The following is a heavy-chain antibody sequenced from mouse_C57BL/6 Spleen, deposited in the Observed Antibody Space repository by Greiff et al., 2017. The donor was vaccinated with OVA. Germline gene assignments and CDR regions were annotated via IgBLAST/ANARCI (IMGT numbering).Heavy chain of an antibody. CDR2: IRNKANGYTT. J-gene: IGHJ2*01. Sequence: EVQLVESGGGLVQPGGSLSLSCAASGFTFTDYYMSWVRQPPGKALEWLGFIRNKANGYTTEYSASVKGRFTISRDNSQSILYLQMNALRAEDSATYYCARFFWEGYFDYWGQGTTLTVSS. CDR1: GFTFTDYY. V-gene: IGHV7-3*01. D-gene: IGHD4-1*01. CDR3: ARFFWEGYFDY.